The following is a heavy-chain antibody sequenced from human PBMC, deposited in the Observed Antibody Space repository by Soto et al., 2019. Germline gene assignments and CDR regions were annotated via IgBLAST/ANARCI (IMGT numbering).Heavy chain of an antibody. Sequence: PSETLSLTCAVSGVSISIPSWWAWVRQAPGKGLEWIGEIDHSGTTNYNPSLNSRVTISLDRSKNQFSLRLSSVAAADTAVYFCARGKFYAFDIWGQGTMVT. CDR1: GVSISIPSW. CDR2: IDHSGTT. V-gene: IGHV4-4*02. J-gene: IGHJ3*02. CDR3: ARGKFYAFDI.